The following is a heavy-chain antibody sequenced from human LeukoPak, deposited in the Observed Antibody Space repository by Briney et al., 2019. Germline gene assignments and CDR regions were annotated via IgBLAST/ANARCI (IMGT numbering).Heavy chain of an antibody. CDR2: ISDTGRLS. CDR1: GFTFSSSA. CDR3: AKGGLRDGHSYAS. V-gene: IGHV3-23*01. J-gene: IGHJ5*02. Sequence: GGSLRLSCAASGFTFSSSAMSWVRQAPGKGLEWVAAISDTGRLSYCADSVNGRFTISRDNSKNTLSLQMNSLRAADTAVYYCAKGGLRDGHSYASWGQGTLITVSS. D-gene: IGHD5-24*01.